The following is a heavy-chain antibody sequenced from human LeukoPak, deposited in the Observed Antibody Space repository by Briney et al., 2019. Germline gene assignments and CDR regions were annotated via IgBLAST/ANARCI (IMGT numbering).Heavy chain of an antibody. CDR2: IRSKAYGGTT. CDR1: GFTFGDYA. D-gene: IGHD3-22*01. Sequence: PGGSLRLSCTASGFTFGDYAMSWVRQAPGKGLEWVSFIRSKAYGGTTEYAASVKGRFTIPRDDSKSIAYLQMNSLKTEDTAVYYCRGDSSGYYSDYGMDVWGQGTTVTVSS. J-gene: IGHJ6*02. CDR3: RGDSSGYYSDYGMDV. V-gene: IGHV3-49*04.